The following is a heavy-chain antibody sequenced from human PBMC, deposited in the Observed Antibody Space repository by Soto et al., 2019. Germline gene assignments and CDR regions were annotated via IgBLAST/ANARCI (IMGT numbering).Heavy chain of an antibody. CDR1: GGTFSSYA. D-gene: IGHD2-15*01. Sequence: SVKVSCKASGGTFSSYAISWVRQAPGQGLEWMGGIIPILGTANYAQKFQGRVTITADESTSTAYMELSSLRSEDTAVYYCASGAPRPLRRYCSGGSCYRVMNWFDPWGQRSLVTVSS. CDR3: ASGAPRPLRRYCSGGSCYRVMNWFDP. V-gene: IGHV1-69*13. CDR2: IIPILGTA. J-gene: IGHJ5*02.